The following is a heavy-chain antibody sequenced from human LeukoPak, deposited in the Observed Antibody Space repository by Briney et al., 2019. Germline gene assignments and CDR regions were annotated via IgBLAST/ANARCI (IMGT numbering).Heavy chain of an antibody. Sequence: ASVKVSCKASGYTFTSYGISWGRQAPGQGLEWMGWISAYNGNTNYAQKLQGRVTMTTDTSTSKAYMELRSLRSDDTAVYYCARGKPVLRFLEWLLGDLDYWGQGTLVTVSS. CDR3: ARGKPVLRFLEWLLGDLDY. D-gene: IGHD3-3*01. CDR2: ISAYNGNT. CDR1: GYTFTSYG. J-gene: IGHJ4*02. V-gene: IGHV1-18*01.